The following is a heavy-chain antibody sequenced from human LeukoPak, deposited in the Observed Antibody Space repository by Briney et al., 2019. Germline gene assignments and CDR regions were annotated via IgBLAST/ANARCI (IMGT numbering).Heavy chain of an antibody. CDR3: ATDSIAVAGTDY. D-gene: IGHD6-19*01. Sequence: ASVKVSCKASGYTFISYVMHWVRQAPGQRLEWMGWINAGNGNTKYSQKFQDRVTITRDTSASTAYMELSSLRSEDTAVYYCATDSIAVAGTDYWGQGTLVTVSS. J-gene: IGHJ4*02. CDR1: GYTFISYV. V-gene: IGHV1-3*01. CDR2: INAGNGNT.